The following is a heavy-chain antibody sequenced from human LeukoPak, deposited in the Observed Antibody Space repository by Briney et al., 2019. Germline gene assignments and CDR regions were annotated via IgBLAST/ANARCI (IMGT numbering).Heavy chain of an antibody. CDR3: AKDEVGGHFEY. CDR1: GFTFSSYS. D-gene: IGHD1-26*01. V-gene: IGHV3-48*04. J-gene: IGHJ4*02. Sequence: PGGSLRLSCAASGFTFSSYSMNWVRQAPGKGLEWVSGISWNSGSIGYADSVKGRFTIPRDNAKNSLYLQMNSLRAEDTAVYYCAKDEVGGHFEYWGQGTLVTVSS. CDR2: ISWNSGSI.